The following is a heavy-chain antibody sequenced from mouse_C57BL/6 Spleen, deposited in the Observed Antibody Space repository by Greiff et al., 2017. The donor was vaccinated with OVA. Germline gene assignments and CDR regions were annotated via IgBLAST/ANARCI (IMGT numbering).Heavy chain of an antibody. Sequence: QVQLKESGAELVRPGTSVKVSCKASGYAFTNYLIEWVKQRPGQGLEWIGVINPGSGGTNDNEKFKGKATLTADKSSSTAYMQLSSLTSEDSAVYFCARSGRSYGSSGLYYAMDYWGQGTSVTVSS. CDR3: ARSGRSYGSSGLYYAMDY. V-gene: IGHV1-54*01. CDR1: GYAFTNYL. CDR2: INPGSGGT. J-gene: IGHJ4*01. D-gene: IGHD1-1*01.